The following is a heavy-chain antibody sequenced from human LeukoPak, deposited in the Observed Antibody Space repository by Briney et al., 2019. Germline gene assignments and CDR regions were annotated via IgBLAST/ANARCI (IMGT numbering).Heavy chain of an antibody. V-gene: IGHV4-4*07. CDR3: AALHYFGHGATRT. J-gene: IGHJ5*02. Sequence: SETLSLTCSVSGASIKSYHWSWIRQSAGKGLEWIGRIYSSGRVDHNPSLESRVSMSVDTSRNELLLELDSVTAADTGVYYCAALHYFGHGATRTWGQGTLVTVSS. CDR1: GASIKSYH. CDR2: IYSSGRV. D-gene: IGHD2/OR15-2a*01.